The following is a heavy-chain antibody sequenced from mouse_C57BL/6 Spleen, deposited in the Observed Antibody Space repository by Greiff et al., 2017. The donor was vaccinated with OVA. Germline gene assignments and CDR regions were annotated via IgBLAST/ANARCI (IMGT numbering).Heavy chain of an antibody. CDR2: IYPRSGNT. CDR1: GYTFTSSG. CDR3: ARSGITTVVATGDYFDY. V-gene: IGHV1-81*01. Sequence: QVQLQQSGAELARPGASVKLSCKASGYTFTSSGISWVKQRTGQGLEWIGEIYPRSGNTYSNEKFKGKATLTADKSSSTAYIELRSLTSEDSAVYFCARSGITTVVATGDYFDYWGQGTTLTVSS. J-gene: IGHJ2*01. D-gene: IGHD1-1*01.